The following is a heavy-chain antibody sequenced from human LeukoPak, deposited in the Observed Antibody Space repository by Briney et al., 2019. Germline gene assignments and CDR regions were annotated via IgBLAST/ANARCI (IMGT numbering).Heavy chain of an antibody. J-gene: IGHJ4*02. CDR3: ARARTYSSSEIFDY. D-gene: IGHD6-6*01. CDR2: IYHSGST. CDR1: GGSISSGGYS. Sequence: HSETLSLTCAVSGGSISSGGYSWSWIQQPPGKGLEWIGYIYHSGSTYYNPSLKSRVTISVDRSKNQFSLKLSSVTAADTAVYYCARARTYSSSEIFDYWGQGTLVTVSS. V-gene: IGHV4-30-2*01.